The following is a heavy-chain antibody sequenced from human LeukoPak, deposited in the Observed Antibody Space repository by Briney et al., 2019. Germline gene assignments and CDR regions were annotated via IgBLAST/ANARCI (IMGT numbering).Heavy chain of an antibody. J-gene: IGHJ4*02. CDR3: ARGVTGIDY. CDR1: GGSISSGDYY. CDR2: IYTSGST. D-gene: IGHD1-20*01. V-gene: IGHV4-61*02. Sequence: SETLSLTCTVSGGSISSGDYYWSWIRQPAGKGLEWIGRIYTSGSTNYNPSLKSRVTISVDTSKNQFSLKLSSVTAADTAVYYCARGVTGIDYWGQGTLVTVSS.